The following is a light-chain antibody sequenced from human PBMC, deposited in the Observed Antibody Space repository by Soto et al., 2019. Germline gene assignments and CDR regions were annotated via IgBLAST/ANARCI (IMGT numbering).Light chain of an antibody. CDR1: QSVSRSY. CDR3: QQYGFSWT. V-gene: IGKV3-20*01. CDR2: GAS. J-gene: IGKJ1*01. Sequence: EIVLTQSPGTLSLSPGERATLSCRASQSVSRSYLAWYQQKPGQAPRLLIYGASTRATGIPCRFTGSGSGTDFALTIDMLKPEQFAVYYCQQYGFSWTFGQGTNVDIK.